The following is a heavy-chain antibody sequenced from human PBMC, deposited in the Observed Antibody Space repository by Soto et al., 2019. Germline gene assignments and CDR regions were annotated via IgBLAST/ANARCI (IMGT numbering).Heavy chain of an antibody. Sequence: QLQLQESGPGLVKPSEPLSLTCTVSGGSISINNYYWGWIRQPPGKGPEWIGSIYYTGSTYYISSLKSRLTRSLDTSTNQYSMRLSSVTAADTAVYYCARHGVNGNHDCWGQGTLITVTS. CDR3: ARHGVNGNHDC. J-gene: IGHJ4*02. D-gene: IGHD2-8*01. CDR2: IYYTGST. CDR1: GGSISINNYY. V-gene: IGHV4-39*01.